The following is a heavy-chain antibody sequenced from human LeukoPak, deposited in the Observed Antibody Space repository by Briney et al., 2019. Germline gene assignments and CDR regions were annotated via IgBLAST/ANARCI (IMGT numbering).Heavy chain of an antibody. CDR2: IRYDGSNR. V-gene: IGHV3-30*02. J-gene: IGHJ4*02. D-gene: IGHD6-13*01. Sequence: GGSLRLSCAASGFSFITYGIHWVRQAPGKGLEWVAFIRYDGSNRFYADSVRGRFTISRDNSKNTLYLHMNNLRAEDTAVYYCAKQRAGNSWSPDYWGQGTLVTVSS. CDR3: AKQRAGNSWSPDY. CDR1: GFSFITYG.